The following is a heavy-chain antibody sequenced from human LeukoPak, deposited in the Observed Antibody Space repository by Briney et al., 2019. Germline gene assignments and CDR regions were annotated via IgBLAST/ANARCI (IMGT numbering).Heavy chain of an antibody. CDR3: ARDKQWLVSYYYYGMDV. Sequence: PSETLSLTCTVSGGSISSGSYYWSWIRQPAGKGLEWIGRIYTSGSTNYNPSLKSRVTISVDTSKNQFSLKLSSVTAAGTAVYYCARDKQWLVSYYYYGMDVWGQGTTVTVSS. CDR1: GGSISSGSYY. J-gene: IGHJ6*02. CDR2: IYTSGST. D-gene: IGHD6-19*01. V-gene: IGHV4-61*02.